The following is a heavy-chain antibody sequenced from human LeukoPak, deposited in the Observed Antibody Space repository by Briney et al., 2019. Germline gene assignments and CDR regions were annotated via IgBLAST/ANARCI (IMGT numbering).Heavy chain of an antibody. V-gene: IGHV4-59*01. J-gene: IGHJ4*02. CDR1: GGSISSYY. CDR2: IYYSGTT. CDR3: ARDCSSTSCKAPFDY. Sequence: SETLSLTCTVSGGSISSYYWSWIRQRPGKGLECVGYIYYSGTTNYNPSLKSRVTISVDTSKNQFSLRLSSVTAADTAVYFCARDCSSTSCKAPFDYWGQGTLVTVSS. D-gene: IGHD2-2*01.